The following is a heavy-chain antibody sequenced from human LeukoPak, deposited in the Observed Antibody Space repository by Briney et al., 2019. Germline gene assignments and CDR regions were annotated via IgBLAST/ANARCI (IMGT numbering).Heavy chain of an antibody. CDR3: AKMVREFYTISYYFDY. J-gene: IGHJ4*02. D-gene: IGHD2-8*01. Sequence: PGGSLRLSCAASGFTFISYEMNWVRQAPGKGLEWISYIDSISTTIYSADSVKGRFTISRDNSKNTLYLQMNSLRAEDTAVYYCAKMVREFYTISYYFDYWGQGTLVTVSS. CDR1: GFTFISYE. CDR2: IDSISTTI. V-gene: IGHV3-48*03.